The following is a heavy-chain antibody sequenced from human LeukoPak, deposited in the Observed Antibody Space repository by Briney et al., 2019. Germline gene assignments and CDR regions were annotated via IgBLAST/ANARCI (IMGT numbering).Heavy chain of an antibody. J-gene: IGHJ4*02. CDR2: ISWNSGSI. Sequence: GGSLRLSCAASGFFFDDYGMHWVRQAPGKGLEWVSGISWNSGSIGYADSVKGRFTISRDNAKNSLYLQMNSLRAEDTALYYCAKERRQTENFDYWGQGTLVTVSS. CDR1: GFFFDDYG. V-gene: IGHV3-9*01. D-gene: IGHD1-1*01. CDR3: AKERRQTENFDY.